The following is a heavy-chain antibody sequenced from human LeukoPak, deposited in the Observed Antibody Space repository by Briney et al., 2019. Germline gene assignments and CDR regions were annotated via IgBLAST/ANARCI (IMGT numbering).Heavy chain of an antibody. CDR1: GYTFTSYY. J-gene: IGHJ4*02. D-gene: IGHD3-22*01. V-gene: IGHV1-8*02. CDR3: ARDHDPDYYDSSGYYGY. CDR2: MNPNSGNT. Sequence: ASVKVSCKASGYTFTSYYMHWVRQAPGQGLEWMGWMNPNSGNTGYAQKFQGRLTMTRNTSISTAYMELSSLRSEDTAVYYCARDHDPDYYDSSGYYGYWGQGTLVTVSS.